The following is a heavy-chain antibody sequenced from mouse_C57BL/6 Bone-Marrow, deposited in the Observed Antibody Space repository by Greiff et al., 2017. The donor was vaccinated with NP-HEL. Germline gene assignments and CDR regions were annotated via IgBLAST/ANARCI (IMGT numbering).Heavy chain of an antibody. Sequence: EVQLQQSGPELVKPGASVKIPCKASGYTFTDYNMDWVKQSHGKSLEWIGDINPNNGGTIYNQKFKGKATLTVDKSSSTAYMELRSLTSEDTAVYYCARGLRLQVSYAMDYWGQGTSVTVSS. CDR3: ARGLRLQVSYAMDY. CDR1: GYTFTDYN. D-gene: IGHD3-2*02. J-gene: IGHJ4*01. CDR2: INPNNGGT. V-gene: IGHV1-18*01.